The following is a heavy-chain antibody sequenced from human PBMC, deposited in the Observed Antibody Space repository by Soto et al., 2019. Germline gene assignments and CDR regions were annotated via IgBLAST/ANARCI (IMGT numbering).Heavy chain of an antibody. Sequence: SETLSLTCTVSGDSVNTGSYYWSWIRQPPGKGLEWIGYAYYSGSTNYNPSLKSRVTISLDTSKNHFSLKLTSVTAADTAVYYCATGRYHYVPDYSGQGSLVIVSS. CDR1: GDSVNTGSYY. V-gene: IGHV4-61*01. D-gene: IGHD3-10*02. J-gene: IGHJ4*02. CDR3: ATGRYHYVPDY. CDR2: AYYSGST.